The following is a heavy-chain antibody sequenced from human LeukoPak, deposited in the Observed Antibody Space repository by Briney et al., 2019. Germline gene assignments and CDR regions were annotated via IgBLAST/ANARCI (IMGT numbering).Heavy chain of an antibody. D-gene: IGHD2-15*01. J-gene: IGHJ6*02. CDR2: ISYDGSNK. V-gene: IGHV3-30*18. CDR1: GFTFSSYG. CDR3: AKSGADCSGGSCYSYGYGMDV. Sequence: GGSLRLSCAASGFTFSSYGMHWVRQAPGKGLEWVAVISYDGSNKYYADSVKGRFTISRDNSKNTLYLQMNSLRAEDTAVYYCAKSGADCSGGSCYSYGYGMDVWGQGTTVTVSS.